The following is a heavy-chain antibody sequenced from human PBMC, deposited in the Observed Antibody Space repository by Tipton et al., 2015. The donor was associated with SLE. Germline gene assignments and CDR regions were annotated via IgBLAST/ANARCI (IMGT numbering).Heavy chain of an antibody. CDR1: GFTVSSNY. Sequence: SLRLSCAASGFTVSSNYMSWVRQAPGKGLEWVSVIYSGSSTYYADSVKGRFTISRDNSKNTLYLQMNSLRAEDTAVYYCARVLGGLGLFDYWGQGTLVTVSS. CDR3: ARVLGGLGLFDY. CDR2: IYSGSST. V-gene: IGHV3-53*05. D-gene: IGHD2-15*01. J-gene: IGHJ4*02.